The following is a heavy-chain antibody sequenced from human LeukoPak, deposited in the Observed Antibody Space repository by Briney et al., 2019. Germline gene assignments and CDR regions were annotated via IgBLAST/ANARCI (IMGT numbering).Heavy chain of an antibody. CDR3: TRGAGWLIDY. Sequence: SETLSLTCTVSDGSISDYYRGWIQQPPGKGLEWIGYFHNSGTSTYNPSLKSRVTISADTSKNQFSLKLNSLTTADTAVYYCTRGAGWLIDYWGQGILVTVSS. D-gene: IGHD3-16*01. CDR1: DGSISDYY. J-gene: IGHJ4*02. V-gene: IGHV4-59*01. CDR2: FHNSGTS.